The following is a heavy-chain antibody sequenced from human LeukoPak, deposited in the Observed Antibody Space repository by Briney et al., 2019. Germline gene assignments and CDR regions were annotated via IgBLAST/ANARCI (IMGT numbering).Heavy chain of an antibody. V-gene: IGHV4-34*01. Sequence: SETLSLTCAVYGGSFSGYYRSWIRQPPGKGLEWIGEINHSGSTNYNPSLKSRVTISVDRYKNQFSLKLRSVTAADTAVYYCERVRIQLWTTRLDYGMDVWGQGTTVTASS. J-gene: IGHJ6*02. D-gene: IGHD5-18*01. CDR2: INHSGST. CDR1: GGSFSGYY. CDR3: ERVRIQLWTTRLDYGMDV.